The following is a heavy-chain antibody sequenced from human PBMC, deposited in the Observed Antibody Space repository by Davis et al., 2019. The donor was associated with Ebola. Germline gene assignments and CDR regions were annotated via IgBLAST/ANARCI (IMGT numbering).Heavy chain of an antibody. CDR1: GGSISNHY. CDR3: AREGGNSYFDY. D-gene: IGHD4-23*01. V-gene: IGHV4-59*11. CDR2: FYYSGSA. Sequence: SETLSLTCTVSGGSISNHYWNWIRQPPGKGLEWIGYFYYSGSANYNPSLKSRVTITADTSKNQFSLYLISVTAADTAVYYCAREGGNSYFDYWGQGTLVTVSS. J-gene: IGHJ4*02.